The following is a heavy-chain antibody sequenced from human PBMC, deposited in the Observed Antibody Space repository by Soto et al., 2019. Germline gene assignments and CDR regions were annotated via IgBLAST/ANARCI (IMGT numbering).Heavy chain of an antibody. CDR2: IYPGDSDT. Sequence: GESLKISCKGSGYSFTSYWIGWVRQMPGKGLEWMGIIYPGDSDTRYSPSFQGQVTISADKSISTAYLQWSSLKASDTAMYYCASHPGALPLGSQTIYYYYYGMDVWGKGTTGTVSS. CDR1: GYSFTSYW. V-gene: IGHV5-51*01. CDR3: ASHPGALPLGSQTIYYYYYGMDV. J-gene: IGHJ6*04. D-gene: IGHD7-27*01.